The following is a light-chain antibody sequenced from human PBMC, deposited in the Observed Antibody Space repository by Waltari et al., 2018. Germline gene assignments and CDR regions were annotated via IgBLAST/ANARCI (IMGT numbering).Light chain of an antibody. Sequence: EVVLTQSPGPLSLSPGERATLSCRASQSVSRYLAWYQQKPGQAPRLLIYDTSTRATGIPDRCSGSGSGTDFSLTISRLDPEDFAVYYCQKYGTLPATFGQGTKVEVK. CDR1: QSVSRY. J-gene: IGKJ1*01. CDR3: QKYGTLPAT. CDR2: DTS. V-gene: IGKV3-20*01.